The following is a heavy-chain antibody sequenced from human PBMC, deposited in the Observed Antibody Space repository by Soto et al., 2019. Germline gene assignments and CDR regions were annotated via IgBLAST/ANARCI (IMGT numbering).Heavy chain of an antibody. CDR2: IWYDGSNK. D-gene: IGHD1-1*01. Sequence: QVQLVESGGGVVQPGRSLRLSCAASGFTFSSYGMHWVRQAPGKGLEWVAVIWYDGSNKYYADSVKGRFTISRDNSKNTLYLQMNSLGAEDTAVYYCAILQQTTGYFDYWGQGTLVTVSS. V-gene: IGHV3-33*01. J-gene: IGHJ4*02. CDR3: AILQQTTGYFDY. CDR1: GFTFSSYG.